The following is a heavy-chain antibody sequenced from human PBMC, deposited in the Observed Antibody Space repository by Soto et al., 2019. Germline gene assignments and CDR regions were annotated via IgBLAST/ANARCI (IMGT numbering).Heavy chain of an antibody. CDR2: VSYDTAYE. CDR1: GFTFSTYD. CDR3: AKVSLSKSSAVTFDS. D-gene: IGHD2-15*01. J-gene: IGHJ4*02. Sequence: QVQLVESGGGMVQPGTSLRLSCAVSGFTFSTYDMHWVRQAPGKGLEWVAVVSYDTAYENYADSVKGRFTISRDNSKNILYLQMNSLRAEDTAVYYCAKVSLSKSSAVTFDSWGRGTLVTVSS. V-gene: IGHV3-30*18.